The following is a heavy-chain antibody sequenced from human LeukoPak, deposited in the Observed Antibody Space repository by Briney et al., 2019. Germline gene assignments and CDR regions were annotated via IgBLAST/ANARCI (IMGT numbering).Heavy chain of an antibody. CDR1: GFTFSSYW. J-gene: IGHJ6*02. V-gene: IGHV3-7*01. D-gene: IGHD3-10*01. CDR2: IKQDGSEK. CDR3: ARELSYYGSGSYYTRPYYYYGMDV. Sequence: GGSLRLSCAASGFTFSSYWMSWVRQAPGKGLEWVDNIKQDGSEKYYVDSVKGRFTISRDNAKNSLYLQMNSLRAEDTAVYYCARELSYYGSGSYYTRPYYYYGMDVWGQGTTVTVSS.